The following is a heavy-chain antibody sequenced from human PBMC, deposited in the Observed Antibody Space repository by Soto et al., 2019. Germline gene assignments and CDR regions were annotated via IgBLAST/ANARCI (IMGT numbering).Heavy chain of an antibody. Sequence: EVRLVESGGGLVQPGGSLRLSCAASGFTFSNYWMTWIRQVPGKGLEWVANIKKDESKKSYLDSVRGRFTISRDNAQNSLYLQMDGLRAEDTALYYCARDVSPGTDSLYLEAFDIWGQGTMVTVSS. CDR1: GFTFSNYW. CDR3: ARDVSPGTDSLYLEAFDI. CDR2: IKKDESKK. D-gene: IGHD3-10*01. J-gene: IGHJ3*02. V-gene: IGHV3-7*05.